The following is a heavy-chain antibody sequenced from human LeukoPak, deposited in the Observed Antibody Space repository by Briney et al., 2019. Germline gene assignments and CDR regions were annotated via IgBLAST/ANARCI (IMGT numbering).Heavy chain of an antibody. CDR3: ARSPMIRGVITHFDS. Sequence: GGSLRLSCAASGFTFSIYNMNWVCQAPGKGLEWVSHIYGHSAIIYYADSVKGRFTVSRDNAKNSLYLQMNSLRAEDTAVYYCARSPMIRGVITHFDSWGQGTLVTVSS. CDR2: IYGHSAII. CDR1: GFTFSIYN. V-gene: IGHV3-48*01. D-gene: IGHD3-10*01. J-gene: IGHJ5*01.